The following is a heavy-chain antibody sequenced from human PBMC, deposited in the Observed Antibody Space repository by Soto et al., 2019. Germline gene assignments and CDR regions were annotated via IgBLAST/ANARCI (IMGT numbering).Heavy chain of an antibody. V-gene: IGHV4-34*01. D-gene: IGHD3-10*01. CDR2: INHSGST. Sequence: PSETLSLNCAVYGGSFSGYYWSWIRQPPGKGLEWIGEINHSGSTNYNPSLKSRVTISVDTSKNQFSLKLSSVTAADTAVYYCARRGDYFDYWGQGTLVTVSS. CDR1: GGSFSGYY. J-gene: IGHJ4*02. CDR3: ARRGDYFDY.